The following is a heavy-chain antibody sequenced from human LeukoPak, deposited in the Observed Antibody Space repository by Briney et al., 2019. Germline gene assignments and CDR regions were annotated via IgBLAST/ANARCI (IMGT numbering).Heavy chain of an antibody. Sequence: SETLSLTCTVSGGSISSYYWSWIRQPPGKGLEWIGYIYYSASTNYNPSLKSRVTISVDTSKTQFSLKLTSVTAADTAVYYCARQRVHYYGSGSYSRRGYFDYWGQGTLVTVSS. CDR1: GGSISSYY. CDR2: IYYSAST. J-gene: IGHJ4*02. D-gene: IGHD3-10*01. V-gene: IGHV4-59*01. CDR3: ARQRVHYYGSGSYSRRGYFDY.